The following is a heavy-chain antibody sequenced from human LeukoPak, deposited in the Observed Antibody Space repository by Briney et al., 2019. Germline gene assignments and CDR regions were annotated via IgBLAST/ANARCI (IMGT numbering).Heavy chain of an antibody. J-gene: IGHJ4*02. CDR3: ARGTYDSSGYWYYFDY. Sequence: SETLSLTCTVSGGSISSYYWGWIRQPPGKGLEWIGYTYYSGSTNYNPSLKSRVTISVDTSKNQFSLKLSSVTAADTAVYYCARGTYDSSGYWYYFDYWGQGTLVTVSS. D-gene: IGHD3-22*01. V-gene: IGHV4-59*01. CDR1: GGSISSYY. CDR2: TYYSGST.